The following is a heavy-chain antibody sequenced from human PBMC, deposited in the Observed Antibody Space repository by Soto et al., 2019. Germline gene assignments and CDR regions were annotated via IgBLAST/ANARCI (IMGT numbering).Heavy chain of an antibody. CDR2: INHSGST. J-gene: IGHJ5*02. Sequence: PSETLSLTCTVSGGSISSSSYYWGWIRQPPGKGLEWIGEINHSGSTNYNPSLKSRVTISVDTSKNQFSLKLSSVTAADTAVYYCARARYRSGSYYRRDWFDPWGQGTLVTVSS. V-gene: IGHV4-39*07. CDR3: ARARYRSGSYYRRDWFDP. CDR1: GGSISSSSYY. D-gene: IGHD3-10*01.